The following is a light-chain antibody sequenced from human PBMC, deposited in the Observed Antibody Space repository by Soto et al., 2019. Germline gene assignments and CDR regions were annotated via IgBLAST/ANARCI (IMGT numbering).Light chain of an antibody. CDR2: GAS. CDR3: QQYNNWPQT. Sequence: EIVMTQSPATLSVSPGERATLSCRASQSVSSNLAWYPQKPGQAPRLLIYGASTRATGIPARFSGSGSGTEFTLNISILQSEDFEVYYCQQYNNWPQTFGQGTKVEIK. CDR1: QSVSSN. J-gene: IGKJ1*01. V-gene: IGKV3-15*01.